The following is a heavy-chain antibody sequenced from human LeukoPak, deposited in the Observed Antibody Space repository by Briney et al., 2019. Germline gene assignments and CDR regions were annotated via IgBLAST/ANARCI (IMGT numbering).Heavy chain of an antibody. J-gene: IGHJ4*02. CDR2: IYYSGSS. CDR1: GGSISSSSYF. D-gene: IGHD4-17*01. Sequence: ASETLSLTCTVSGGSISSSSYFWGWIRQPPEKGLEWIGSIYYSGSSYYNPSLKSRVTISVDTSKNQFSLKLSSVTAADTAVYYCARDYGDYVTGIDYWGQGTLVTVSS. V-gene: IGHV4-39*01. CDR3: ARDYGDYVTGIDY.